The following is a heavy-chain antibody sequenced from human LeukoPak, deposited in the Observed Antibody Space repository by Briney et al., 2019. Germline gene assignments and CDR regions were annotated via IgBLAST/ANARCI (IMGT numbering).Heavy chain of an antibody. CDR3: ARGPSFSGYVNY. Sequence: SETLSLTCNVSGGSISSHYWSWIRQPPGKGLEWIGYIYYSGSTNYNPSLKSRVTISVATSKNQFSLKLSSVTAADTAVYYCARGPSFSGYVNYWGQGTLVTVPS. CDR1: GGSISSHY. CDR2: IYYSGST. J-gene: IGHJ4*02. V-gene: IGHV4-59*11. D-gene: IGHD5-12*01.